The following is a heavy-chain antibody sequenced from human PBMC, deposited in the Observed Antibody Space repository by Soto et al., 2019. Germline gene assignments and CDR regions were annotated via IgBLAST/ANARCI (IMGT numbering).Heavy chain of an antibody. J-gene: IGHJ4*02. V-gene: IGHV4-34*01. CDR3: ARGSPGKFDY. CDR2: INHSGST. Sequence: SETLSLTCAVYGGSFSGYYWSWIRQPPGKGLEWIGEINHSGSTNYNPSIKSRVTISVDTSKNQFSLKLSSVTAADTAVYYCARGSPGKFDYWGQGTLVTVSS. CDR1: GGSFSGYY.